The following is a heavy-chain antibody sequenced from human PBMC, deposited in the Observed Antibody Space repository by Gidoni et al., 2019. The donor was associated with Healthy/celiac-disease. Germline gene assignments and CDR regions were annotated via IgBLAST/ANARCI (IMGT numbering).Heavy chain of an antibody. CDR1: GFTFSSYA. V-gene: IGHV3-23*01. CDR3: AKDPDVVVVAATMYYFDY. Sequence: EVQLLESGGVLVQPGGSLRLSCAASGFTFSSYAMRWVRQAPGKGLEWVSAISGSGGSTYYADSVKGRFTISRDNSKNTLYLQMNSLRAEDTAVYYCAKDPDVVVVAATMYYFDYWGQGTLVTVSS. D-gene: IGHD2-15*01. J-gene: IGHJ4*02. CDR2: ISGSGGST.